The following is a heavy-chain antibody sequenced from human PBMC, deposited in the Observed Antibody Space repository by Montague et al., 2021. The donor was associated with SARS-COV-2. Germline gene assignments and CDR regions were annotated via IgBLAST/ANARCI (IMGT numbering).Heavy chain of an antibody. J-gene: IGHJ4*02. D-gene: IGHD3-10*01. Sequence: SLRLSCAASGFTFSSYAMHWVRQAPGKGLEWVAVISYDGSNKYYADSVKGRFTISRVNSKNTLYLQMNSLRAEDTAVYYCASSLVWFEIDYWGQGTLVTVSS. CDR2: ISYDGSNK. V-gene: IGHV3-30*04. CDR3: ASSLVWFEIDY. CDR1: GFTFSSYA.